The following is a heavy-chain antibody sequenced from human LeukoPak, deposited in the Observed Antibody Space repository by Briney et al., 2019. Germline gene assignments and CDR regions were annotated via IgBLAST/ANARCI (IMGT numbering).Heavy chain of an antibody. Sequence: ASGXTFPNXXMXWGRQXXXXXLEGVSSISDNGGNTYYAASVKGRFTISRDNSKNTLYLQMNSLRVEDAAVYYCANEYSKGDVWGQGTMVTVSS. CDR2: ISDNGGNT. CDR3: ANEYSKGDV. V-gene: IGHV3-23*01. J-gene: IGHJ3*01. CDR1: GXTFPNXX. D-gene: IGHD1-26*01.